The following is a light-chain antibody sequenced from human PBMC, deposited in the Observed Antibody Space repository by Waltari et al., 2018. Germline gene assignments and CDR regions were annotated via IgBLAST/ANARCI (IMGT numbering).Light chain of an antibody. V-gene: IGKV1-39*01. CDR1: QNIDIY. J-gene: IGKJ2*01. CDR2: VAS. Sequence: IKLPHSPSPLSAVLGHRVTITCRASQNIDIYLNWYQQRPGKAPNVLISVASNLRSGVPSRFSGSGSGTVFTLTINNLQPEDFATYYCQQSYSIATFGQGTKLEMK. CDR3: QQSYSIAT.